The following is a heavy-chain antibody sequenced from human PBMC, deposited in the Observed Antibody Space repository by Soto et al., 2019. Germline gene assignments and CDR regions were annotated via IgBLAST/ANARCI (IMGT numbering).Heavy chain of an antibody. CDR1: GFTFSSYA. CDR3: ASEQQLETEYFQH. V-gene: IGHV3-23*01. J-gene: IGHJ1*01. CDR2: ISGSGGST. D-gene: IGHD6-13*01. Sequence: EVQLLESGGGLIQPGGSLGLSCAASGFTFSSYAMSWVRQAPGKGLEWVSAISGSGGSTYYADSVKGRFTISRDNSKNTLYLQMNSLRAEDTAVYYCASEQQLETEYFQHWGQGTLVTVSS.